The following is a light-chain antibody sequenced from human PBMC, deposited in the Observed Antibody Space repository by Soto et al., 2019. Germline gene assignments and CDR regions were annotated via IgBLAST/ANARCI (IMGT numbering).Light chain of an antibody. CDR3: NSYAGSDNYVL. Sequence: QSALTQPPSASGSPGQSVTISCTGTSSDVGGYNYVSWYQQHPGKAPKLIIYDVTKRPSGVPDRFSGSKSGNTASLTVSGLQAEDEADYFCNSYAGSDNYVLFGGGTQLPVL. V-gene: IGLV2-8*01. J-gene: IGLJ3*02. CDR2: DVT. CDR1: SSDVGGYNY.